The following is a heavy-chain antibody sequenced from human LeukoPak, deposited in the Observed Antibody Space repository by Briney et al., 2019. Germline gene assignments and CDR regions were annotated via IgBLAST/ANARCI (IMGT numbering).Heavy chain of an antibody. Sequence: GESLRISCKGSGYIFTSYWISWVRQMPGEGLEWMGRINPSNSYTNYNPSFQGHVTFSVDKSIATAYLQWTTLKASDTAMYYCARGVWLDDYWGQGTLVTVSS. V-gene: IGHV5-10-1*01. D-gene: IGHD5-12*01. CDR3: ARGVWLDDY. CDR1: GYIFTSYW. J-gene: IGHJ4*02. CDR2: INPSNSYT.